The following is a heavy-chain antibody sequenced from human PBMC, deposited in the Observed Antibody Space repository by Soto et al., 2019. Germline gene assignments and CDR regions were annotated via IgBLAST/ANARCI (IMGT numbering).Heavy chain of an antibody. Sequence: QVQLVQSGAEVKKPGSSVKVSCKASGGTFSSYTISWVRQAPGQGLEWMGRIIPILGIANYAQKFQGRVTITADKSTSTAYMELSSLRSEGTAVYYCARAGHYDILTGYYLTKYFDYWGQGTLVTVSS. J-gene: IGHJ4*02. D-gene: IGHD3-9*01. CDR3: ARAGHYDILTGYYLTKYFDY. CDR2: IIPILGIA. CDR1: GGTFSSYT. V-gene: IGHV1-69*02.